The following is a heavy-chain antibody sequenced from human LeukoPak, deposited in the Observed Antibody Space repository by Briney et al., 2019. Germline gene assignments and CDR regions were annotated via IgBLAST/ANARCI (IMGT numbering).Heavy chain of an antibody. D-gene: IGHD5-24*01. Sequence: GRSLRLSCAASGFTFSNYGMHWVRQAPGKGLEWLAITWYDGSIKYYADSAKGRFTISRDNSKNTVFLQMNSLRAEDTAVYYCARGRDGYNYYYYYYMDVWGKGTTVTVSS. CDR3: ARGRDGYNYYYYYYMDV. V-gene: IGHV3-33*02. J-gene: IGHJ6*03. CDR1: GFTFSNYG. CDR2: TWYDGSIK.